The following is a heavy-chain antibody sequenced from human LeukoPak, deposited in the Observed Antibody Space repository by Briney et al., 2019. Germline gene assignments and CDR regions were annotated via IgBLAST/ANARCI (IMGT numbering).Heavy chain of an antibody. CDR2: ISGSGGST. J-gene: IGHJ6*03. Sequence: PGGSLRLSCAASGFTFSSYAMSWVRQAPGKGLEWVSAISGSGGSTYYADSVKGRFTISRDNSKNTLYLQMNSLRAEDTAVYYCAKGAEVYCSSTSCYPYYYMDVWGKGTTVTVSS. CDR1: GFTFSSYA. V-gene: IGHV3-23*01. CDR3: AKGAEVYCSSTSCYPYYYMDV. D-gene: IGHD2-2*01.